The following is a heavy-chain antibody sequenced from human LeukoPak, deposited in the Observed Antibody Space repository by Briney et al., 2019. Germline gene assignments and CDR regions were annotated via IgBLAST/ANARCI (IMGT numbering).Heavy chain of an antibody. CDR2: IRSKAYGGTA. Sequence: PGGSLRLSCTASGFTFGDYAMSWVRQAPGKGLERVGFIRSKAYGGTAEYAASVKGRFTISRDDSKSIAYLQMNSLKTEDTAVYYCTRGGGAYYDFWSGYLYYFDYWGQGTLVTVSS. CDR3: TRGGGAYYDFWSGYLYYFDY. V-gene: IGHV3-49*04. CDR1: GFTFGDYA. J-gene: IGHJ4*02. D-gene: IGHD3-3*01.